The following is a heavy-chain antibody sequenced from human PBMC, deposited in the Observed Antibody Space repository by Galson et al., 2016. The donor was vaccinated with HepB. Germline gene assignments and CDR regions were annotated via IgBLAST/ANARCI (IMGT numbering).Heavy chain of an antibody. J-gene: IGHJ4*02. D-gene: IGHD6-19*01. CDR3: VRDPVRGWAPLDY. V-gene: IGHV1-3*04. Sequence: SVKVSCKASGYTFTNFPINWVRQAPGQRLEWMGWINTGNGDTRYSQSFQGRATITRDTSASTAYMELNTLTSEDTAVSYCVRDPVRGWAPLDYGGQGTLVTVSS. CDR2: INTGNGDT. CDR1: GYTFTNFP.